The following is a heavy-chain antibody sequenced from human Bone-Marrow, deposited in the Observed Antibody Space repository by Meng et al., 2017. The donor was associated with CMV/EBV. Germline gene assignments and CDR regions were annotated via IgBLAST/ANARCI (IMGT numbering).Heavy chain of an antibody. D-gene: IGHD2-2*01. Sequence: SETLSLTCTVSGCSISSSSYYWGWIRQPPGKGLEWIGSIYYSGSAYYNPSLKSRVTISVDTSKNQFSRKLSYVTAADTAVYYCASQIVLVPAAMEGDDYFDYWGQGTLVTVSS. V-gene: IGHV4-39*07. CDR1: GCSISSSSYY. J-gene: IGHJ4*02. CDR3: ASQIVLVPAAMEGDDYFDY. CDR2: IYYSGSA.